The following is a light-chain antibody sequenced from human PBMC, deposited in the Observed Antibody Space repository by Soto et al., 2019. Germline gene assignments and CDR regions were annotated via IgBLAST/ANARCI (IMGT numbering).Light chain of an antibody. CDR3: LRYNAFSQT. V-gene: IGKV1-5*01. J-gene: IGKJ1*01. Sequence: DIQMTQSPSTLSASVGDRVTITCRASQSMNDWLAWFQQKPGKAPKVLICDASSLQSGVPSRFSGSGSGTEFTLTIDGLQPDDVATYYCLRYNAFSQTFGQGTKVEL. CDR2: DAS. CDR1: QSMNDW.